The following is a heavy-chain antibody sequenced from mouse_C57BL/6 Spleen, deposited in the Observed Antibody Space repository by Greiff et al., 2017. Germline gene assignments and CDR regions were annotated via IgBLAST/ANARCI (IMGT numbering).Heavy chain of an antibody. CDR2: IDPSDSET. CDR1: GYTFTSYW. J-gene: IGHJ1*03. D-gene: IGHD1-1*01. Sequence: VQLQQPGAELVRPGSSVKLSCKASGYTFTSYWMHWVKQRPIQGLEWIGNIDPSDSETHYNQKFKDKATLTVDKSSSTAYMQRSSLTSEDSAVYYCARGGPITTVVATYWYFDVWGTGTTVTVSS. CDR3: ARGGPITTVVATYWYFDV. V-gene: IGHV1-52*01.